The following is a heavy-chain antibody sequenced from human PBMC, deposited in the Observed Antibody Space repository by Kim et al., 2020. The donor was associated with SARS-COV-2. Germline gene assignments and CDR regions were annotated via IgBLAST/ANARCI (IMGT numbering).Heavy chain of an antibody. Sequence: GGSLRLSCAASGLTVSGNSMSWVRQTPGKGLECVSVIYTGGTTYYADSVKGRFTISRDNSKNTLYLQMKSLRAEDTAVYYCARAVPVWGSVVTYYFEYWGQGTLVTVSS. CDR1: GLTVSGNS. CDR3: ARAVPVWGSVVTYYFEY. D-gene: IGHD3-22*01. V-gene: IGHV3-53*01. CDR2: IYTGGTT. J-gene: IGHJ4*02.